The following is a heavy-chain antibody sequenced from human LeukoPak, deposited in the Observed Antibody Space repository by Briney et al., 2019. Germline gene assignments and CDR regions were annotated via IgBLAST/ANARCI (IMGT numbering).Heavy chain of an antibody. CDR2: ISSSSSFI. V-gene: IGHV3-21*01. CDR3: ARGGRTTAELIDY. D-gene: IGHD4-17*01. J-gene: IGHJ4*02. Sequence: PGGSLRLSCAASGFTFSNCSVNWVRQAPGKGLEWVSSISSSSSFIYYADSVKGRFTISRDNAKNSLYLQMNSLRAEDTAVYYCARGGRTTAELIDYWGQGTLVTVSS. CDR1: GFTFSNCS.